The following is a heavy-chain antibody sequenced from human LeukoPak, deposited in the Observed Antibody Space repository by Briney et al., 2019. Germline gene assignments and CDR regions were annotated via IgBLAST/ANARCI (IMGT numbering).Heavy chain of an antibody. D-gene: IGHD4-17*01. V-gene: IGHV4-4*02. CDR3: AKTTVTTDYYYYMDV. Sequence: SGTLSLTCAVSGASISSRNWWTWVRQPPGKGLEWIGEIYHTGSTNYTPSLKSRVTISVDKSKNHFSLKLSSVTAADTAVYYCAKTTVTTDYYYYMDVWGKGTTVTISS. J-gene: IGHJ6*03. CDR2: IYHTGST. CDR1: GASISSRNW.